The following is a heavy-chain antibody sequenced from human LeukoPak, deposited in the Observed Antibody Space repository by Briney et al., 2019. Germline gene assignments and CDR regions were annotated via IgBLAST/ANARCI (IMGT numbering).Heavy chain of an antibody. CDR1: GYTFTSYG. V-gene: IGHV1-18*01. Sequence: ASVKVSCKASGYTFTSYGISWVRQAPGQGLEWMGWISAYNGNTNYAQKLQGRVTMTTDTSTSTVYMELRSLRSDDTAVYYCARARITIFGVVIIPTDYWGQGTLVTVSS. J-gene: IGHJ4*02. CDR2: ISAYNGNT. CDR3: ARARITIFGVVIIPTDY. D-gene: IGHD3-3*01.